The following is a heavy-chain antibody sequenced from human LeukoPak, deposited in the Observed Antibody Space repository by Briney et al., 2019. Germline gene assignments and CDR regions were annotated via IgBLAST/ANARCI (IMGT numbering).Heavy chain of an antibody. CDR1: GFTFSNAW. CDR2: IKSKTDGGTT. D-gene: IGHD4-23*01. V-gene: IGHV3-15*01. CDR3: TTADSDYGGNSF. Sequence: GGSLRLSCAASGFTFSNAWMSWVRQAPGKGLEWVGRIKSKTDGGTTDYAAPVKGRFTISRDDSKNTLYLQMNSLKTEDTAVYYCTTADSDYGGNSFWGQGTLVTVSS. J-gene: IGHJ4*02.